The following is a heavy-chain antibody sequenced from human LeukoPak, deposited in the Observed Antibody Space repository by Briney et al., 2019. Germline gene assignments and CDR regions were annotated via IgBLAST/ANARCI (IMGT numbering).Heavy chain of an antibody. Sequence: GGSLRLSCAASGFTFSLSSMNWVRQAPGKGLEWLSLISSSGLTIFNADPVKGRFTISRDNAKNSLYLQINSLRVEDTALYYCARAKTGGPLTWYFALWGRGTLVTVSS. D-gene: IGHD2-15*01. CDR1: GFTFSLSS. V-gene: IGHV3-48*01. CDR2: ISSSGLTI. J-gene: IGHJ2*01. CDR3: ARAKTGGPLTWYFAL.